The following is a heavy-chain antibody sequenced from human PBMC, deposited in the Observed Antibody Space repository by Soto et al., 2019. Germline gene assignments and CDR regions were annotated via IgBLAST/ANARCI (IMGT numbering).Heavy chain of an antibody. CDR1: GYSFSSNW. D-gene: IGHD2-8*01. CDR2: VHPGNSGT. V-gene: IGHV5-51*01. Sequence: GESLKISCKGSGYSFSSNWIGCVRQMPGKGLEWMGIVHPGNSGTKYSPSFQRQVTISVGQSITTSYLQWSSLKASDTAMYYCARQIYESDTGTNFQYYFDSWGQGTTVTVSS. CDR3: ARQIYESDTGTNFQYYFDS. J-gene: IGHJ4*02.